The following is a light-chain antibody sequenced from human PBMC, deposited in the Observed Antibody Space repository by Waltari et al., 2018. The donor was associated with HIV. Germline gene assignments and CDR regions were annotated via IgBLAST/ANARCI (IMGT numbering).Light chain of an antibody. V-gene: IGLV3-19*01. CDR1: SLRSYY. Sequence: SSELTQDPAVSVALGHTVRITCQGDSLRSYYSSWYQQKPGQAPLLFIYGKNDRSSGIPDRCSGSSLGNTASLTITGAQAEDEADYYCNSRDSSGNNWVFGGGTKLTVL. J-gene: IGLJ3*02. CDR3: NSRDSSGNNWV. CDR2: GKN.